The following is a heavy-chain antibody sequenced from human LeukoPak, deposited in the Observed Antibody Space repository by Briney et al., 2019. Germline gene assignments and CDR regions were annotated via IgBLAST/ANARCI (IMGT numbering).Heavy chain of an antibody. J-gene: IGHJ4*02. D-gene: IGHD2-21*01. CDR3: AKDLRTAQGVIATLWYYFDY. V-gene: IGHV3-23*01. CDR2: ISGSGGST. CDR1: GFTFSSYA. Sequence: GGSLRLSCAASGFTFSSYAMSWVRQAPGKGLEWVSAISGSGGSTYYADSVKGRFTISRDNSKNTLYLQMNSLRAEDTAVYYCAKDLRTAQGVIATLWYYFDYWGQGTLVTVSS.